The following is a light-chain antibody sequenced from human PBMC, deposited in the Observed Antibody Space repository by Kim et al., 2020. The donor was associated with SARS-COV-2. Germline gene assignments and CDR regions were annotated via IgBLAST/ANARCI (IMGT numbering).Light chain of an antibody. CDR2: TAS. CDR1: QDIKTY. V-gene: IGKV1-9*01. Sequence: IQLTQSPSSLSASVGDRVIITCRAGQDIKTYLAWYQQEPGKAPKLLIHTASTLQSVVPSRFSGSGSGTDFTLTISSPQPEDSATYYCQQLHTLPYTFGQGTKLEI. J-gene: IGKJ2*01. CDR3: QQLHTLPYT.